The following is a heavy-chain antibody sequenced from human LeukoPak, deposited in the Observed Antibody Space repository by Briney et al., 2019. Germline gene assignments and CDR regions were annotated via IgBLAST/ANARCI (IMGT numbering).Heavy chain of an antibody. J-gene: IGHJ4*02. CDR1: GFTFSNYG. Sequence: PGGSLRLSCAASGFTFSNYGMHWVRQAPGKGLEWVAVISYDGSNKYYADSVKGRFTISRGNSKNTLYLQMNSLRPEDTAVYYCAKDQGYSYGYVSYWGQGTLVTVSS. CDR2: ISYDGSNK. V-gene: IGHV3-30*18. D-gene: IGHD5-18*01. CDR3: AKDQGYSYGYVSY.